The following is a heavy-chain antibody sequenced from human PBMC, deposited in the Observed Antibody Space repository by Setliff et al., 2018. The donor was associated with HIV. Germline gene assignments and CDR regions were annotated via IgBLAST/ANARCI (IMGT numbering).Heavy chain of an antibody. CDR2: INPNSGDT. V-gene: IGHV1-2*02. CDR3: ARDDREGRPYYYESSGFSPDAFDI. D-gene: IGHD3-22*01. CDR1: GYTFTRHY. J-gene: IGHJ3*02. Sequence: GASVKVSCKASGYTFTRHYLHWVRLAPGQGLEWMGWINPNSGDTNYAQKFQGRVTMTRDTSINAAYMELRSLRSDDTAVYYCARDDREGRPYYYESSGFSPDAFDIWGQGTMVTVSS.